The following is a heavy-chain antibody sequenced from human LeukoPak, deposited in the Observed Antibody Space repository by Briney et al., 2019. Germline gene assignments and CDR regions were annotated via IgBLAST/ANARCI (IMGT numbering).Heavy chain of an antibody. Sequence: GGSLRLSCAASGFTFSSYSMNWVRQAPGKGMEWVSSISRSSNYIYYADSVKGRFTIFRDNAKNSLYLQMNSLRAEDTALYYCASYSPVDYWGQGTLVTVSS. J-gene: IGHJ4*02. CDR3: ASYSPVDY. CDR2: ISRSSNYI. V-gene: IGHV3-21*01. CDR1: GFTFSSYS. D-gene: IGHD3-16*01.